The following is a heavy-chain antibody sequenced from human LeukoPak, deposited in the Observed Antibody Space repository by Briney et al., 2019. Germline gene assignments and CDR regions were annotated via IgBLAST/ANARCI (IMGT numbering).Heavy chain of an antibody. CDR2: IYRTGRT. CDR3: GRHDYSDSSAAFDI. D-gene: IGHD4-11*01. CDR1: GDSISNNYL. Sequence: SETLSLTCAVSGDSISNNYLWRWVRQFPGKGLEYIGEIYRTGRTNYNPSLKSRVTISIDKSENQFSLNLRSVTAADTAVYYCGRHDYSDSSAAFDIWGQGTMVTVSS. J-gene: IGHJ3*02. V-gene: IGHV4-4*02.